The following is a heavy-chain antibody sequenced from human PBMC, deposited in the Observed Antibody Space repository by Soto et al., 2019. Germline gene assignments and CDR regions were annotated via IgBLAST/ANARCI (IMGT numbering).Heavy chain of an antibody. D-gene: IGHD4-17*01. CDR1: GGTFSSYA. CDR3: ARGIYGDYLWKGWFDP. CDR2: IIPIFGTA. J-gene: IGHJ5*02. Sequence: SVKVSCKASGGTFSSYAISWVRQAPGQGLEWMGGIIPIFGTANYAQKFQGRVTITADESTSTAYMELSSLRSEDTAVYYCARGIYGDYLWKGWFDPWGQGTLVTVSS. V-gene: IGHV1-69*13.